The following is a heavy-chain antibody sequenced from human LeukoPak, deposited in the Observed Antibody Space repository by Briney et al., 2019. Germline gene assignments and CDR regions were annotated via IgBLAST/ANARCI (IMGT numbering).Heavy chain of an antibody. V-gene: IGHV4-59*08. D-gene: IGHD6-13*01. Sequence: PSETLSLTCTVSGGSISSNYWSWIRQPPGKGLEWIGYIYYSGSTYYNPSLKSRVTISVDTSKNQFSLKLSSVTAADTAVYYCARQHSWGFYAYFDYWGQGTLVTVSS. CDR2: IYYSGST. J-gene: IGHJ4*02. CDR1: GGSISSNY. CDR3: ARQHSWGFYAYFDY.